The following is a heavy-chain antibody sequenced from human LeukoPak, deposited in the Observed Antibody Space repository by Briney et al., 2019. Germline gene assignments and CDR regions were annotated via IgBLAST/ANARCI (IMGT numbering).Heavy chain of an antibody. CDR2: ISSSSSYI. V-gene: IGHV3-21*01. D-gene: IGHD2-15*01. J-gene: IGHJ6*03. Sequence: GGSLRLSCAASGFTFSTYSMNWVRQAPGKGLEWVSSISSSSSYIYHADSMKGRFTISRDNAKSSLYLQMNSLRAEDTAVYYCARVAVVGYCSGGSCFYYMDVWGKGTTVTVSS. CDR1: GFTFSTYS. CDR3: ARVAVVGYCSGGSCFYYMDV.